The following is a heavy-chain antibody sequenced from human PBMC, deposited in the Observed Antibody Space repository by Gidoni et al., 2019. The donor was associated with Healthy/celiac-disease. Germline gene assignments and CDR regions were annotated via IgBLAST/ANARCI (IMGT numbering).Heavy chain of an antibody. D-gene: IGHD6-13*01. V-gene: IGHV3-30*18. Sequence: QVQLVESGGGVVQPGRSLRLSCAASGFTFSSYGMHWVRQAPGKGLEWVAVISYDGSNKYYADSVKGRFTISRDNSKNTLYLQMNSLRAEDTAVYYCAKDFSSCCXYWGQGTLVTVSS. J-gene: IGHJ4*02. CDR1: GFTFSSYG. CDR3: AKDFSSCCXY. CDR2: ISYDGSNK.